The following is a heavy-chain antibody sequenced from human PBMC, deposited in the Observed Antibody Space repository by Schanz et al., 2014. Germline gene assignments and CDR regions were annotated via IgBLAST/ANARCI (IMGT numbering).Heavy chain of an antibody. CDR2: INPSVGNT. CDR1: GYTFTSYY. V-gene: IGHV1-46*01. J-gene: IGHJ3*02. Sequence: QVQLVQSGAEVKKPGASVKVSCKASGYTFTSYYMHWVRQAPGQGLEWMGLINPSVGNTNYAQKFRGRVTMTRDTSTSTVYMELSSLRSEDTAVYYCAKGRFGELSAFDIWGQGTMVTVSS. CDR3: AKGRFGELSAFDI. D-gene: IGHD3-10*01.